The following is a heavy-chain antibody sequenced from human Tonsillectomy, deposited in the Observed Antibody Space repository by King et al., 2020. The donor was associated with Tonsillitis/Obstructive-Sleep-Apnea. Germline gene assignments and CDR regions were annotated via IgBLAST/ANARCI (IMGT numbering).Heavy chain of an antibody. CDR3: ARGRITIFGVVTIPPFDY. CDR2: INHSGST. D-gene: IGHD3-3*01. J-gene: IGHJ4*02. V-gene: IGHV4-34*01. CDR1: GGSFSGYY. Sequence: VQLQQWGAGLLKPSETLSLTCAVYGGSFSGYYWSWIRQPPGKGLEWIGEINHSGSTNYNPSLKSRVTISVDTSNNQFSLKLSSVTAADTAVYYCARGRITIFGVVTIPPFDYWGQGTLVTVSS.